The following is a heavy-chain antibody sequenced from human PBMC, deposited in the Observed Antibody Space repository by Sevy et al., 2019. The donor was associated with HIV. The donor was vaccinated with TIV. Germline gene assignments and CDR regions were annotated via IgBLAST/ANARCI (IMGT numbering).Heavy chain of an antibody. V-gene: IGHV3-23*01. CDR1: GFTFNNFA. Sequence: GGSLRLSCAASGFTFNNFAMSWVRQAPGSGLEWVSATSGSGLTTNNADSVKGRFTISRDNPKNTLYLQMNGLRAEDTAAYYCARDYYNYVDYYFDYWGQGTLVTVSS. CDR2: TSGSGLTT. CDR3: ARDYYNYVDYYFDY. J-gene: IGHJ4*02. D-gene: IGHD5-12*01.